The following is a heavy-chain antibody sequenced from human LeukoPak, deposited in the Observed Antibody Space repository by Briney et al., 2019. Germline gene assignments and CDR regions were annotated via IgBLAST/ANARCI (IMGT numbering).Heavy chain of an antibody. Sequence: GRSLRLSCAASGFTFSSYAMHWVRQAPGKGLEWVAVISYDGSNKYYADSVKGRFTISRDNSKNTLYLQMNSLRAEDTAVYYCARDFRPYNSGWSGFDYWGQGTLVTVSS. D-gene: IGHD6-19*01. CDR2: ISYDGSNK. V-gene: IGHV3-30-3*01. CDR3: ARDFRPYNSGWSGFDY. J-gene: IGHJ4*02. CDR1: GFTFSSYA.